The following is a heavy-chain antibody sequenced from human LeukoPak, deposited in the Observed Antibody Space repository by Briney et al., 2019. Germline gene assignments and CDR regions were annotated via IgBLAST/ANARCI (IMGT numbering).Heavy chain of an antibody. CDR2: ISSSGTTI. CDR3: ARLEYSSSWYFDY. CDR1: GFTFSSYA. V-gene: IGHV3-48*03. Sequence: PGGSLRLSCAASGFTFSSYAMHWVRQAPGKGLEWISYISSSGTTIYYADSVKGRFSISRDIAKNSVYLQMNSLRAEDTAVYYCARLEYSSSWYFDYWGQGTLVTVSS. D-gene: IGHD6-13*01. J-gene: IGHJ4*02.